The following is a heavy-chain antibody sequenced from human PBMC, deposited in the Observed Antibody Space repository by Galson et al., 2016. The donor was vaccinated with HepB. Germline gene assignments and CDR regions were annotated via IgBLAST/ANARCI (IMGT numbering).Heavy chain of an antibody. D-gene: IGHD2-2*01. J-gene: IGHJ5*01. V-gene: IGHV3-48*02. CDR1: GFIFSSYI. CDR2: ISRSSKLF. CDR3: AREAVVPGMRGFGWFDS. Sequence: SLRLSCAASGFIFSSYIMNWVRQSPGKGLEWVSYISRSSKLFTCAASVKGRFTISRDNAKKSLYLQMNSLRDEDTAIYYCAREAVVPGMRGFGWFDSWGQGTLVTVSS.